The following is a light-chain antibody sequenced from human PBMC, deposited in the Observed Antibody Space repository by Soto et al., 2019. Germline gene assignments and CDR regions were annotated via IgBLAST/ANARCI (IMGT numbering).Light chain of an antibody. J-gene: IGKJ1*01. CDR1: QSVGSRW. Sequence: EIVLTQSPGTVSLSPGERATLSCRASQSVGSRWLAWYQQKPGQAPRVLIYGGSNRATGILDRFSGSGSGTDFSLTISRLEPEDFAVYYCQQYYSSRTFGQGTKVEMK. CDR2: GGS. CDR3: QQYYSSRT. V-gene: IGKV3-20*01.